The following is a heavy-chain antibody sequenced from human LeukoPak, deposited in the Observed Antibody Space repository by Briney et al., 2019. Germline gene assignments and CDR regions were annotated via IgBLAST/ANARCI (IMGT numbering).Heavy chain of an antibody. CDR2: INPSGGST. V-gene: IGHV1-46*01. J-gene: IGHJ5*02. CDR3: ARGGYYDSSGSFDP. CDR1: GYTFARYY. Sequence: GASVKVSCKASGYTFARYYIHWVRQAPGQGLEWMGIINPSGGSTRYAQKFQGRVTMTRDTSTSTVYMELSSLRSDGTAVYYCARGGYYDSSGSFDPWGQGTLVTVSS. D-gene: IGHD3-22*01.